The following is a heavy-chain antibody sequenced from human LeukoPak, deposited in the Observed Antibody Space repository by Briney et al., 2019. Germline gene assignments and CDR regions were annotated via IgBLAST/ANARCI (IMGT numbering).Heavy chain of an antibody. CDR1: GFTFRDYT. CDR3: TDSSGYLLPDY. D-gene: IGHD3-22*01. CDR2: IRSEAYSGTT. V-gene: IGHV3-49*03. J-gene: IGHJ4*02. Sequence: GGSLRLSCSASGFTFRDYTVSWFRQAPGKGLEWVGLIRSEAYSGTTGYATSVKDRFTISRDDSNSIAYLHMNSLKTEDTAVYYCTDSSGYLLPDYWGQGTLVTVSS.